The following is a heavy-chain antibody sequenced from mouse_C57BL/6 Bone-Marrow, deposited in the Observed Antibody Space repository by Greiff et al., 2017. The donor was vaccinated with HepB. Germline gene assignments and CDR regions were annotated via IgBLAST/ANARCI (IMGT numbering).Heavy chain of an antibody. CDR2: ISNLAYSI. V-gene: IGHV5-15*01. J-gene: IGHJ3*01. Sequence: DVKLVESGGGLVQPGGSLKLSCAASGFTFSDYGMAWVRQAPRKGPEWVAFISNLAYSIYYADTVTGRFTISRENAKNTLYLEMSSLRSEDTAMYYCARGRGLFAYWGQGTLVTVSA. CDR1: GFTFSDYG. CDR3: ARGRGLFAY. D-gene: IGHD3-3*01.